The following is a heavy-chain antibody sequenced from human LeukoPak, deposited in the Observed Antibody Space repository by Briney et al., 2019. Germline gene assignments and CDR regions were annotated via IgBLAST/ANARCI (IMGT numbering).Heavy chain of an antibody. CDR1: GFTFSIYG. J-gene: IGHJ3*02. CDR2: IKQDGSER. V-gene: IGHV3-7*03. D-gene: IGHD1-26*01. Sequence: GGSLRLSCAASGFTFSIYGMSWVRQAPGKGLEWVANIKQDGSERHFVDSVKGRFTVSRDNAKNSLYLQMNSLRAEDTAVYYCARGGSYLSAFDIWGQGTMVTVSS. CDR3: ARGGSYLSAFDI.